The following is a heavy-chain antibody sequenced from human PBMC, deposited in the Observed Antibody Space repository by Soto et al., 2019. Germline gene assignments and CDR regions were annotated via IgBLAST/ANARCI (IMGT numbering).Heavy chain of an antibody. Sequence: GGSLRLSCAASGFTFSNAWMNWVRQAPGKGLEWVGRIKSKTDGGTTDYAAPVKGRFTISRDDSKNTLYLQMNSLKTEDTAVYYCTTGANYGDNHDAFDIWGQGTMVTVSS. CDR1: GFTFSNAW. CDR3: TTGANYGDNHDAFDI. D-gene: IGHD4-17*01. V-gene: IGHV3-15*07. CDR2: IKSKTDGGTT. J-gene: IGHJ3*02.